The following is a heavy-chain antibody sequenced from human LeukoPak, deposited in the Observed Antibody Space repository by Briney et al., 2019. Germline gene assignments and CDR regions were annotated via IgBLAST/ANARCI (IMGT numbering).Heavy chain of an antibody. Sequence: GGSLRLSCAASGFTFSDYYMSWIRQAPGKGLEWVANIKQDGSEKDFVDSVKGRFTISRDNAKNSLFLQMNSLRAEDTAVYYCARDQGFSNTWGQGTLVTVSS. CDR3: ARDQGFSNT. V-gene: IGHV3-7*01. J-gene: IGHJ5*02. CDR2: IKQDGSEK. CDR1: GFTFSDYY. D-gene: IGHD3-3*02.